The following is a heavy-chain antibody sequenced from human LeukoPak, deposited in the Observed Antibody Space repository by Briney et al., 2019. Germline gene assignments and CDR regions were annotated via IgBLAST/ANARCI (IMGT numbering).Heavy chain of an antibody. Sequence: SETLSLTCTVSGGSISSSSYYWSCIRQPPGKGLEWIGEINHSGSTNYNPSLKSRVTISVDTSKHQFSLKLSSVTAADTAVYYCVRPNLYYYGMDVWGQGTTVTVSS. CDR2: INHSGST. CDR1: GGSISSSSYY. J-gene: IGHJ6*02. CDR3: VRPNLYYYGMDV. V-gene: IGHV4-39*07. D-gene: IGHD1-14*01.